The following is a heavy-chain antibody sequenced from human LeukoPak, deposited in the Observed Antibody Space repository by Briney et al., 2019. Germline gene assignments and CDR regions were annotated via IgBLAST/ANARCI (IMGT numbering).Heavy chain of an antibody. D-gene: IGHD4-17*01. V-gene: IGHV1-46*01. J-gene: IGHJ5*02. CDR1: GYTFTSYY. Sequence: GASVKVSCKASGYTFTSYYMHWVRQAPGQGLEWMGIINPSGGSTSYAQKFQGRVTMTRDTSTSIVYMELSSLRSEDTAVYYCAREVVMTTVTTDWFDPWGQGTLVTVSS. CDR2: INPSGGST. CDR3: AREVVMTTVTTDWFDP.